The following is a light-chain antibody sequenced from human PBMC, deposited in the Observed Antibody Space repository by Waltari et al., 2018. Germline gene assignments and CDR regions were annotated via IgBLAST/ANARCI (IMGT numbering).Light chain of an antibody. CDR2: GAS. V-gene: IGKV3-20*01. CDR3: QHYVRLPAT. CDR1: QSVSRT. Sequence: SCRASQSVSRTLAWYQQKPGQAPKLLIYGASIRATGIPERFTGSGSGTDFSLTISSLEPEDFAIYFCQHYVRLPATFGQGTKVEIK. J-gene: IGKJ1*01.